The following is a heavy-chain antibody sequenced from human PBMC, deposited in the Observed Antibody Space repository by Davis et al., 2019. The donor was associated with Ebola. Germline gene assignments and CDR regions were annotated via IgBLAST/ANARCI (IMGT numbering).Heavy chain of an antibody. CDR1: GFSVSSNY. CDR2: IYSGGGT. CDR3: ALERADTADY. Sequence: PGGSLRLSCVASGFSVSSNYMTWVRQAPGKGLECVSVIYSGGGTNYADSVKGRFTISRDNSKNTLYLQMNSLRAEDTAVYYCALERADTADYWGQGTLVTVSS. V-gene: IGHV3-53*01. J-gene: IGHJ4*02. D-gene: IGHD5-18*01.